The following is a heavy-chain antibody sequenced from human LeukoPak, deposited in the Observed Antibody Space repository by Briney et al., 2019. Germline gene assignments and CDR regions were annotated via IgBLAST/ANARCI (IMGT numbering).Heavy chain of an antibody. V-gene: IGHV3-30*02. CDR3: AKDPGYQPPGYYMDV. D-gene: IGHD2-2*01. CDR2: IAYDGSNK. Sequence: GSLRLSCAASGFNLRTYGMHWVRQGPGKGLEWVTFIAYDGSNKWYAGSVKGRFTISRDNSRNTLYLQMSSLRAEDTAVYYCAKDPGYQPPGYYMDVWGKGTTVTVSS. CDR1: GFNLRTYG. J-gene: IGHJ6*03.